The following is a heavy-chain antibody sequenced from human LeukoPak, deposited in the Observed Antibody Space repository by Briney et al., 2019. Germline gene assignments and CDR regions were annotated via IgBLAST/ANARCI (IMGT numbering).Heavy chain of an antibody. J-gene: IGHJ6*02. Sequence: GGSLRLSCAASGFTFSSYSMHWVRQAPGKGLEWVSSTSSSSNYIHYADSVKGRFTISRDNAKNSLYLQMNSLRAEDTAVYYCARDAVDTANAVWGQGTTVTVSS. D-gene: IGHD5-18*01. V-gene: IGHV3-21*01. CDR1: GFTFSSYS. CDR2: TSSSSNYI. CDR3: ARDAVDTANAV.